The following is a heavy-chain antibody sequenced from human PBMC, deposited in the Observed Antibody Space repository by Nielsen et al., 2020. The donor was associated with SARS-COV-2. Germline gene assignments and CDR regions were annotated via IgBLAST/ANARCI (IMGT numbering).Heavy chain of an antibody. J-gene: IGHJ5*02. V-gene: IGHV3-21*01. CDR3: AREGYYDSSFDP. D-gene: IGHD3-22*01. Sequence: GGSLRLSCAASGFTFSSYSMNWVRQAPGKGLEWVSSISSSSSYIYYADSVKGRFTISRDNSKNTLYLQMNSLRAEDTAVYYCAREGYYDSSFDPWGQGTLVTVSS. CDR1: GFTFSSYS. CDR2: ISSSSSYI.